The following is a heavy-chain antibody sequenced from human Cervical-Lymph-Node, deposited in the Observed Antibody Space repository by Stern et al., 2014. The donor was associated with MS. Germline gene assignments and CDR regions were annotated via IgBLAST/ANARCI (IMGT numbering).Heavy chain of an antibody. V-gene: IGHV3-30*04. CDR3: AKGGSGSYLD. CDR2: ISYDGRDK. CDR1: GFVFRRYA. J-gene: IGHJ4*02. D-gene: IGHD1-26*01. Sequence: VQLVESGGGVVQPGGSLRLSCAASGFVFRRYALHWVRQAPGKGLEWVALISYDGRDKYYTASVKGRFTVSRDNSNNTVDLEMNSLRLEDTAVYYCAKGGSGSYLDWGQGSLVTVSS.